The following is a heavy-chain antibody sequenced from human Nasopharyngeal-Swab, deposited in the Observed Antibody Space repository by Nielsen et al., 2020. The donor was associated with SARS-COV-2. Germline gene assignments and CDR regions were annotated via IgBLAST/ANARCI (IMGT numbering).Heavy chain of an antibody. J-gene: IGHJ3*02. V-gene: IGHV1-2*02. Sequence: ASVKVSCKASGYSFTGYYFHWVRQPPAQGPEWVGSLNPNSGGTHYAQKFQGRVTLTLDTSINTAYMDLTSLRSDDTAVYYCAREIYYGSGSYYADDAFDIWGQGTMVTVSS. CDR2: LNPNSGGT. D-gene: IGHD3-10*01. CDR3: AREIYYGSGSYYADDAFDI. CDR1: GYSFTGYY.